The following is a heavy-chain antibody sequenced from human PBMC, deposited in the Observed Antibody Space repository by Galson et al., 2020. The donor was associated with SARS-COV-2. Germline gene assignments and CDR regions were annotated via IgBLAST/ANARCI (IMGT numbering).Heavy chain of an antibody. D-gene: IGHD3-16*01. CDR3: ARTCYETPPGAFDI. V-gene: IGHV2-70*11. J-gene: IGHJ3*02. CDR2: IEWDDDT. Sequence: SGPTLAKHPQPPTLPCTFSGFSLSTSATCVSWLRQPPGKALEWLPRIEWDDDTYYSTSLKTRRTISKDTSKNQVVLTMTNMDPVDTGTYYCARTCYETPPGAFDIWGQGTMVTVSS. CDR1: GFSLSTSATC.